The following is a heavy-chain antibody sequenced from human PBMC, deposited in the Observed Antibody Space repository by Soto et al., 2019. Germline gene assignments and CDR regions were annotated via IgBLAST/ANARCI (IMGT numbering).Heavy chain of an antibody. CDR3: AREEVRIAAPGAVDY. Sequence: PGGSLRLSCAASGFTFSSYSMNWVRQAPGKGLEWVSYISSSSSTIYYADSVKGRFTISRDNAKNSLYLQMNSLRAEDTAVYYCAREEVRIAAPGAVDYWGQGTLVTVSS. J-gene: IGHJ4*02. CDR1: GFTFSSYS. D-gene: IGHD6-13*01. CDR2: ISSSSSTI. V-gene: IGHV3-48*01.